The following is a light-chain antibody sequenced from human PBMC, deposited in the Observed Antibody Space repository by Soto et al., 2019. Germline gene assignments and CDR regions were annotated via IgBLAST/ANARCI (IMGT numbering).Light chain of an antibody. CDR3: QQYYSSPPYT. CDR1: QSVLYRSNRKNY. CDR2: WAS. V-gene: IGKV4-1*01. Sequence: DIVMTQSPDSLAVSLGERATINCKSSQSVLYRSNRKNYLAWYQHKPGQPPKLLIYWASTLESGVPDRFSGSGSWTDFTLTISSLQAEDVAVYYCQQYYSSPPYTFGQGTKLEIK. J-gene: IGKJ2*01.